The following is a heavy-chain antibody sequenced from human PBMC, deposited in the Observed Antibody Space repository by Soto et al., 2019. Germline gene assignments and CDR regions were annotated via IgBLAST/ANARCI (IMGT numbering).Heavy chain of an antibody. V-gene: IGHV4-30-2*01. J-gene: IGHJ4*02. CDR3: ASSSWYGDFDY. CDR2: IYHSGST. CDR1: GGSISSGGYS. D-gene: IGHD6-13*01. Sequence: ASETLSLTCAVSGGSISSGGYSWSWIRQPPGKGLEWIGYIYHSGSTYYNPSLKSRVTISVDRSKNQFSLKLSSVTAADTAVYYCASSSWYGDFDYWGQGTLVTVSS.